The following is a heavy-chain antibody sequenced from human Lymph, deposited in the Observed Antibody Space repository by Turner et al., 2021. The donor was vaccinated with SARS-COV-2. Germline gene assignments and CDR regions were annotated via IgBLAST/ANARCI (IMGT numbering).Heavy chain of an antibody. CDR1: VFTLRSYS. CDR2: ISISVSNI. J-gene: IGHJ6*02. Sequence: EVLLVESGGGLVQPGGSLSRTCEAFVFTLRSYSMNWVRQAPGNGLEWDSYISISVSNIYYAEYVRGLFTMARDNAKNALYLQMNSLRDEDTAVYDCERDRGGYGAYYYGMDVWGQGTTVTVSS. CDR3: ERDRGGYGAYYYGMDV. D-gene: IGHD2-15*01. V-gene: IGHV3-48*02.